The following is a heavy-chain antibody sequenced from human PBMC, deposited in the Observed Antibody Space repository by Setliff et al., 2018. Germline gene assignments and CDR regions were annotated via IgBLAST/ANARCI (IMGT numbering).Heavy chain of an antibody. D-gene: IGHD4-17*01. CDR3: ARDLSTTVMTRSWYYFDY. CDR1: GYTFATYG. J-gene: IGHJ4*02. V-gene: IGHV1-18*01. Sequence: ASVKVSCKASGYTFATYGISWVRQAPGQGLEWMGWISPYNSNTNYALNFQGRVTMTTDTSTSTAYMELRSLRSDDTAMYYCARDLSTTVMTRSWYYFDYWGQGTLVTVSS. CDR2: ISPYNSNT.